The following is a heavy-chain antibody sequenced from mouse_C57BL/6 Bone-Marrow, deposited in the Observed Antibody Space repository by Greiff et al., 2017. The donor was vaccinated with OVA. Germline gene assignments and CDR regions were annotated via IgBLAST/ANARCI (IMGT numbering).Heavy chain of an antibody. D-gene: IGHD2-4*01. V-gene: IGHV1-9*01. J-gene: IGHJ4*01. Sequence: VQLQQSGAELMKPGASVKLSCKATGYKFTGYWIEWVKQRPGHGLEWIGEILPGSGSTNYNEKFKGKATFTADTSSNTAYLQLSSLTTEDSAICYCARNPGDYDVGDYAMDYWGQGTSVTVSS. CDR1: GYKFTGYW. CDR2: ILPGSGST. CDR3: ARNPGDYDVGDYAMDY.